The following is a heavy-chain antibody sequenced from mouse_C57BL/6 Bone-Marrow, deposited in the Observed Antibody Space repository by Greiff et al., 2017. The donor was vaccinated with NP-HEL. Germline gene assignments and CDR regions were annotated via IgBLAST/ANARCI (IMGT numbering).Heavy chain of an antibody. CDR3: ARWGNYSWFAY. Sequence: LVKPGASVKLSCKASGYTFTSYDINWVKQRPGQGLEWIGWIYPRDGSTKYNEKFKGKATLTVDTSSPTAYMELHSLTSEDSAVSFCARWGNYSWFAYWGQGTLVTVSA. J-gene: IGHJ3*01. V-gene: IGHV1-85*01. CDR1: GYTFTSYD. D-gene: IGHD2-1*01. CDR2: IYPRDGST.